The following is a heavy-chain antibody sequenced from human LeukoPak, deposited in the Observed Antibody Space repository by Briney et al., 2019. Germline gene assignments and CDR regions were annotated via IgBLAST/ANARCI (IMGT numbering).Heavy chain of an antibody. CDR3: ARDLRVGELLGYYYYYMDV. V-gene: IGHV6-1*01. CDR1: GDSVSSNSAA. J-gene: IGHJ6*03. CDR2: TYYRSKWYN. Sequence: SQTLSLTCAISGDSVSSNSAAWNWIRQSPSSGLESLGRTYYRSKWYNDYAVSVKSRITINPDTSKNQFSLQLNSVTPEDTAVYYCARDLRVGELLGYYYYYMDVWGKGTTVTVSS. D-gene: IGHD1-26*01.